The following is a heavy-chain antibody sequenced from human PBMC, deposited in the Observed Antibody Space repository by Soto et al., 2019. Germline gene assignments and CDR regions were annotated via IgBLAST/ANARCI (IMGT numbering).Heavy chain of an antibody. CDR3: ARDGEEYPGYVY. V-gene: IGHV3-33*01. CDR1: GFTFSSYG. Sequence: GGSLRLSCAASGFTFSSYGMHWVRQAPGKGLEWVAVIWYDGSNKYYADSVKGRFTISRDNSKNTLYLQMNSLRAEDTAVYYCARDGEEYPGYVYWGQGTLVTVSS. D-gene: IGHD2-2*01. CDR2: IWYDGSNK. J-gene: IGHJ4*02.